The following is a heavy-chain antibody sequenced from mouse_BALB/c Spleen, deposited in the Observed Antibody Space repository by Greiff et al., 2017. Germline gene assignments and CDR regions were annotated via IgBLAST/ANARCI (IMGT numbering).Heavy chain of an antibody. CDR3: ARRLRRDYFDY. Sequence: EVKLMESGPGLVKPSQSLSLTCTVTGYSITSDYAWSWIRQFPGNKLEWMGYISYSGSTSYNPSLKSRISITRDTSKNQFFLQLNSVTTEDTATYYCARRLRRDYFDYWGQGTTLTVSS. CDR2: ISYSGST. D-gene: IGHD2-2*01. J-gene: IGHJ2*01. CDR1: GYSITSDYA. V-gene: IGHV3-2*02.